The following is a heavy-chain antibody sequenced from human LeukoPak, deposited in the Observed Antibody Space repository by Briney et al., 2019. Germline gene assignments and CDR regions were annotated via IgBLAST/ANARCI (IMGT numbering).Heavy chain of an antibody. J-gene: IGHJ4*02. CDR1: GFSFSNYA. CDR3: AKTSPHGGDSK. D-gene: IGHD2-21*02. V-gene: IGHV3-23*01. Sequence: GGSLRLSCAAIGFSFSNYAMSWIRQAPGKGLEWVSAIGGSGSGYKTYYADSVKARFTISRDNSKNTLYLQMNSLRAEDTAVYYCAKTSPHGGDSKWGQGTLVTVSS. CDR2: IGGSGSGYKT.